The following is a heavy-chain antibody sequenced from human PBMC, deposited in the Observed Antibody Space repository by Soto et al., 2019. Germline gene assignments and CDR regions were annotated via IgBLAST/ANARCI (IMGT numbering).Heavy chain of an antibody. Sequence: TLSLTCTVSGGSISSSSYYWGWIRQPPGKGLEWIGSIYYSGSTYYNPSLKSRVTISVDTSKNQFSLKLSSVTAADTAVYYCARHLKVHDFWSGYDSWFDPWGQGTLVTVSS. J-gene: IGHJ5*02. CDR1: GGSISSSSYY. CDR2: IYYSGST. V-gene: IGHV4-39*01. CDR3: ARHLKVHDFWSGYDSWFDP. D-gene: IGHD3-3*01.